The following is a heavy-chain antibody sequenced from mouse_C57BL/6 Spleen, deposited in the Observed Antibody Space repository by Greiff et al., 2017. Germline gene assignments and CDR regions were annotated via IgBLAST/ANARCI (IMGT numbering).Heavy chain of an antibody. J-gene: IGHJ3*01. CDR2: ISYDGSN. D-gene: IGHD1-1*01. V-gene: IGHV3-6*01. CDR3: ARVGSSPAWFAY. CDR1: GYSITSGYY. Sequence: EVKLQESGPGLVKPSQSLSLTCSVTGYSITSGYYWNWIRQFPGNKLEWMGYISYDGSNNYNPSLKNRISITRDTSKNQFFLKLNSVTTEDTATYYCARVGSSPAWFAYWGQGTLVTVSA.